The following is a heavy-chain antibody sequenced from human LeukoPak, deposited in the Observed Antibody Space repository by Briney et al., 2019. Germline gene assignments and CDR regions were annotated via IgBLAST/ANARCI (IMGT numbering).Heavy chain of an antibody. Sequence: PSETLSLTCTVSGGSISSYYWRWIPQPAGKGLEWIGRIYTSGSTNYNPSLKSRVTMSVDTSKNQCSLKLSSVTAADTAVYNCARLSRSAPNWFDPWGQGTLVTVSS. CDR2: IYTSGST. CDR3: ARLSRSAPNWFDP. CDR1: GGSISSYY. V-gene: IGHV4-4*07. J-gene: IGHJ5*02.